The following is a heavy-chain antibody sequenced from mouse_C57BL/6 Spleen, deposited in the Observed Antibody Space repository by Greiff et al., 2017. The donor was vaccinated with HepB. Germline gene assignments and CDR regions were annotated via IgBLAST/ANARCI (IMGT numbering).Heavy chain of an antibody. J-gene: IGHJ3*01. CDR3: ARSGYGSLAWFAY. Sequence: QVQLQQPGAELVKPGASVKLSCKASGYTFTSYWMHWVKQRPGQGLEWIGMIHPNSGSTNYNEKFKSKATLTVDKSSSTAYMQLSSLTSEDSAVYYCARSGYGSLAWFAYWGQGTLVTVSA. CDR1: GYTFTSYW. CDR2: IHPNSGST. V-gene: IGHV1-64*01. D-gene: IGHD1-1*01.